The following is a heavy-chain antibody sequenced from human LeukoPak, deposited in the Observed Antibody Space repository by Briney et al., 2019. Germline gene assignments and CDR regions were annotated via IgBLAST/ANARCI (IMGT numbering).Heavy chain of an antibody. CDR1: GGSISSYY. Sequence: SETLFLTCTVSGGSISSYYWSWIRQPPGKGLEWIGYIYYSGSTNYNPSLKSRVTISVDTSKNQFSLKLSSVTAADTAVYYCARGGGYDWRYFDYWGQGTLVTVSS. CDR2: IYYSGST. V-gene: IGHV4-59*01. CDR3: ARGGGYDWRYFDY. D-gene: IGHD5-12*01. J-gene: IGHJ4*02.